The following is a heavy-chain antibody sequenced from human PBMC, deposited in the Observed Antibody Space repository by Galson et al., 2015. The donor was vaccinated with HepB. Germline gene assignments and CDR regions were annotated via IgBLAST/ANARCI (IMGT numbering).Heavy chain of an antibody. D-gene: IGHD4-17*01. CDR3: ATGPGDYGDYARV. J-gene: IGHJ4*02. V-gene: IGHV1-24*01. Sequence: SVKVSCKVSGYTLTKLSIHWVRQAPGKGLEWMGGFDPEDGETIYAQKFQGRVTMIEDTSTDTAYMELSSLRSEDTAVYYCATGPGDYGDYARVWGQGTLVTVPS. CDR2: FDPEDGET. CDR1: GYTLTKLS.